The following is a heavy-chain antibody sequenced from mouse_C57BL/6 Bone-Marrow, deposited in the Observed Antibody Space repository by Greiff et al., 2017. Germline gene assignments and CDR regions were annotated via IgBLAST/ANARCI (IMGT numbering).Heavy chain of an antibody. J-gene: IGHJ3*01. V-gene: IGHV5-4*01. CDR1: GFTFSSYA. Sequence: EVQVVESGGGLVKPGGSLKLSCAASGFTFSSYAMSWVRQTPEKRLEWVATISDGGSYTYYPDNVKGRFTISRDNAKNNLYLQMSHLESEDTAMYYCARDGGYGTPFAYWGQGTLVTVSA. CDR3: ARDGGYGTPFAY. CDR2: ISDGGSYT. D-gene: IGHD1-1*01.